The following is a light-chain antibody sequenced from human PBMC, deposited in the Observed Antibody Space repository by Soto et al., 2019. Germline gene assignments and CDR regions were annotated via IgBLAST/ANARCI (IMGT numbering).Light chain of an antibody. CDR2: GAS. CDR3: QQHSHWPPWT. J-gene: IGKJ1*01. Sequence: EVVLRQSPATLSLSPGERATLSCRASENVRTFVDWYQQKPGQAPRLLIHGASNRATGIPARFSGSGSGTDFTLTISNLEPEDFAVYYCQQHSHWPPWTFGQGTRVEI. V-gene: IGKV3-11*01. CDR1: ENVRTF.